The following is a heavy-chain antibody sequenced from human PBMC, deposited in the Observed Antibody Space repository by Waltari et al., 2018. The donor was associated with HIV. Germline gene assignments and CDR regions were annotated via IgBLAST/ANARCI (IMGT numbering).Heavy chain of an antibody. V-gene: IGHV1-18*01. CDR3: ARDHYYGSSGDYSDY. CDR2: ISGYNGDT. D-gene: IGHD3-22*01. Sequence: QVHLVQSGAELRKPGASVTVSCKASGYNFTNYGITWVRQAPGQGLEWMGWISGYNGDTKYAQKVRGRVTMTTDTSTSTACLEMGSLRFDDTAVYYCARDHYYGSSGDYSDYWGQGTLVTVSS. CDR1: GYNFTNYG. J-gene: IGHJ4*02.